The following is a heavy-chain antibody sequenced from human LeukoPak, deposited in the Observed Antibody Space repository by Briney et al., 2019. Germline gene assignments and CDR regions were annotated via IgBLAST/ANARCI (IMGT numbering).Heavy chain of an antibody. CDR3: ARVRGYCSSTICYRYYFDY. J-gene: IGHJ4*02. CDR2: MKPYNGKT. CDR1: GYSFTSHD. Sequence: ASVKVSCKASGYSFTSHDINWVRQATGQGLEWMGWMKPYNGKTGYAQKFQGRVTMTSDTSISTAYMELSSLKSEDTAVYYCARVRGYCSSTICYRYYFDYWGQGTLVTVSS. V-gene: IGHV1-8*01. D-gene: IGHD2-2*01.